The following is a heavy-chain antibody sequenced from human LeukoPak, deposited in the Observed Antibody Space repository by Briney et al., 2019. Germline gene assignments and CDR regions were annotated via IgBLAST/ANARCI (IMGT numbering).Heavy chain of an antibody. CDR3: ARRGTVMDY. D-gene: IGHD5-18*01. V-gene: IGHV3-66*03. CDR1: GFTVSSNY. CDR2: ISGSESST. J-gene: IGHJ4*02. Sequence: GGSLRLSCAASGFTVSSNYMSWVRQAPGKGLEWVSAISGSESSTYYADSVRGRFTISRDNAANTLYLQMSSLRVEDTAVYYCARRGTVMDYWGQGTLVTVSS.